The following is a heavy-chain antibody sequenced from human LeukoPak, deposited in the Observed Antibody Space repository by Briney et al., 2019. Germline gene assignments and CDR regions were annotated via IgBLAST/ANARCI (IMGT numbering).Heavy chain of an antibody. CDR2: ISGNGGGT. CDR3: AKSFGYSRSWFDN. D-gene: IGHD6-13*01. Sequence: GGSLRLSCAASGLTFSSYVMSWVRQAPGRGLEWVSGISGNGGGTYYADSVKGRFTISRDNSKNSLYLQMNSMRVGDTAVYYCAKSFGYSRSWFDNWGQGTLVTVSS. V-gene: IGHV3-23*01. CDR1: GLTFSSYV. J-gene: IGHJ4*02.